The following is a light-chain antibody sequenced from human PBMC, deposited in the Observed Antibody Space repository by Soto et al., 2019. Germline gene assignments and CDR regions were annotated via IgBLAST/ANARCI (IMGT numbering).Light chain of an antibody. Sequence: QSALTQPRSVSGSPGQSVAISCTGTTSDVGSYDYVSWYQQHPGKAPELIIFDVTKRPSGVPDRFSGSKSGNTASLTISGLQAEDEADYYCSSYTSSSTLFGTGTKVTVL. CDR2: DVT. J-gene: IGLJ1*01. CDR1: TSDVGSYDY. V-gene: IGLV2-11*01. CDR3: SSYTSSSTL.